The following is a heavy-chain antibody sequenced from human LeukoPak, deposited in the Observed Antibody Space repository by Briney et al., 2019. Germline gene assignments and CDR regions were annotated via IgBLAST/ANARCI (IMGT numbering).Heavy chain of an antibody. D-gene: IGHD2-15*01. CDR2: IYTSGST. V-gene: IGHV4-4*07. J-gene: IGHJ6*03. CDR3: ARASYCSGGSCYNYYYYYYMDV. CDR1: GGSISSYY. Sequence: SETLSLTCTVSGGSISSYYWSWIRQPAGKGLEWIGHIYTSGSTNYNPSLKSRVTMSVDTSKNQFSLKLSSVTAADTAVYYCARASYCSGGSCYNYYYYYYMDVWGKGTTVTVSS.